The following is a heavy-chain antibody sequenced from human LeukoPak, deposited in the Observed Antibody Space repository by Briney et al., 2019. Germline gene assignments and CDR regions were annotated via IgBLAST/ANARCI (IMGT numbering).Heavy chain of an antibody. J-gene: IGHJ3*02. D-gene: IGHD3-3*01. CDR1: GGSFSDYY. CDR2: INDSGST. Sequence: SETLSLTCAVYGGSFSDYYWSWIRQPPGKGLEWIGEINDSGSTAYNPSLKSRVTMSVDTSKVQFSLKLNSVTAADTAVYYCARQTDFWSGYYYRDAFDIWGQGTMVTVSS. V-gene: IGHV4-34*01. CDR3: ARQTDFWSGYYYRDAFDI.